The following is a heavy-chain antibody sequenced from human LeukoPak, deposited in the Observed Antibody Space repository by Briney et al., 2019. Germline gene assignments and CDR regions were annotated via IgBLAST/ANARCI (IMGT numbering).Heavy chain of an antibody. D-gene: IGHD5-18*01. CDR1: GFTFSSYW. J-gene: IGHJ4*02. CDR2: INSDGSST. Sequence: GGSLRLSCAASGFTFSSYWMHWVRQAPGKGLVWVSRINSDGSSTSYADSVQGRFTISRDNAKNTLYLEMNNLRAEDTAVYYCARGGRYSYDPVDYWGQGTLVTDSS. CDR3: ARGGRYSYDPVDY. V-gene: IGHV3-74*01.